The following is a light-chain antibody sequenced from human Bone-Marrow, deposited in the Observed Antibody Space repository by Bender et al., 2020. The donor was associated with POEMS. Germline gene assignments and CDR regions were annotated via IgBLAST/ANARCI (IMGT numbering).Light chain of an antibody. CDR1: SSDVGGYNY. V-gene: IGLV2-14*01. CDR2: EVN. J-gene: IGLJ2*01. Sequence: QSALTQPASVSGSPGQSITISCTGTSSDVGGYNYVSWYQQHPGKAPKLMICEVNKRPSGVPDRFSGSIDISSKSASLTISGLQTEDEADYYCQTYDSRNLVVFGGGTKLTVL. CDR3: QTYDSRNLVV.